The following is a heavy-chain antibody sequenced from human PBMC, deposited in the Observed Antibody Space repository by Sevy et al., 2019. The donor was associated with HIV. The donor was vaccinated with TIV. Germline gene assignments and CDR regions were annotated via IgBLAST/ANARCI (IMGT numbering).Heavy chain of an antibody. V-gene: IGHV4-38-2*01. Sequence: SETLSLTCAVSGYSISSGYYWGWIRQPPGKGLEWIGSIYHSGSTYYNPSLKSRVTISVDTSKNQFSLKLSSVTAADTAVYYCVTSRGVVIIYNWFDPWGQGTLVTVSS. CDR2: IYHSGST. D-gene: IGHD3-3*01. J-gene: IGHJ5*02. CDR1: GYSISSGYY. CDR3: VTSRGVVIIYNWFDP.